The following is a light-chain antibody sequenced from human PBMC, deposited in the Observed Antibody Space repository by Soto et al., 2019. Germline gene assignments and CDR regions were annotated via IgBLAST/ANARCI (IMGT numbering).Light chain of an antibody. J-gene: IGLJ1*01. CDR2: DVI. CDR1: SSDVGGYNY. Sequence: QSALTQPASVSGSPGQSITIPCTGSSSDVGGYNYVSWHQQHPGKAPKLIIYDVIHRPSGVSSRFSGSRSGNTASLIISGLQAGDEADYYCSSFTSSTPTYVFGSGTKVTVL. CDR3: SSFTSSTPTYV. V-gene: IGLV2-14*01.